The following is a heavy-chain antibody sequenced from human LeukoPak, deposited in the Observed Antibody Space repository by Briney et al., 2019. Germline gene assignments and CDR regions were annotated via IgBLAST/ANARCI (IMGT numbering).Heavy chain of an antibody. CDR3: ARAYYDFWSGYYTGGYFDY. Sequence: SETLSLTCAVSGYSISSGYYWGCIRQPPGKGLEWIGSIYHSGSTYYNPSLKSRVTISVDTSKNQFSLKLSSVTAADTAVYYCARAYYDFWSGYYTGGYFDYWGQGTLVTVSS. J-gene: IGHJ4*02. CDR1: GYSISSGYY. CDR2: IYHSGST. D-gene: IGHD3-3*01. V-gene: IGHV4-38-2*01.